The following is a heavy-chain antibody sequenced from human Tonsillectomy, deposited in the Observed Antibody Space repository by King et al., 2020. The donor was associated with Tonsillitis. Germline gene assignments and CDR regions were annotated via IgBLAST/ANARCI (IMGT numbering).Heavy chain of an antibody. CDR1: GVSFSGYY. D-gene: IGHD6-13*01. CDR2: INHSGST. CDR3: ARGTRIAANWFDP. V-gene: IGHV4-34*01. Sequence: VQLQQWGAGLLKPSETLSLTCAVYGVSFSGYYWSWIRQPPGKGLEWIGEINHSGSTNYNPSLKSRVTISVDTSKNQFSLKLSSVTAADTAVYYCARGTRIAANWFDPWGQGTLVTVSS. J-gene: IGHJ5*02.